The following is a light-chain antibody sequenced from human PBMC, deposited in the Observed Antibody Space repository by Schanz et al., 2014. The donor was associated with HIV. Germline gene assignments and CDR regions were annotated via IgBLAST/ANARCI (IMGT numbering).Light chain of an antibody. J-gene: IGLJ2*01. Sequence: QSALTQPRSVSGSPGQSVAISCTGTSSDVGGYNYVSWYQQHPGKAPKLMIYDVNKRPSGVPDRFSGSKSGNTASLTISGLQAGDETEFYCSSYTSNNTVLFGGGTKLTVL. CDR3: SSYTSNNTVL. CDR1: SSDVGGYNY. CDR2: DVN. V-gene: IGLV2-11*01.